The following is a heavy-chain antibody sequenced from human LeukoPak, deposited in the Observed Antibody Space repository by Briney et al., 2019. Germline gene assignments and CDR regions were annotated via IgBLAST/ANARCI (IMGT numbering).Heavy chain of an antibody. CDR3: STGSGHAFDI. V-gene: IGHV3-74*01. D-gene: IGHD3-10*01. Sequence: GGSPRLSCAASGFTFSSYWMPWARQVPGKGLVWVSRINSDGSSTSYADSVKGRFTISRDNAKNTLYVQMNSLRAEDTAVYYCSTGSGHAFDIWGRGTMVTVSS. CDR2: INSDGSST. J-gene: IGHJ3*02. CDR1: GFTFSSYW.